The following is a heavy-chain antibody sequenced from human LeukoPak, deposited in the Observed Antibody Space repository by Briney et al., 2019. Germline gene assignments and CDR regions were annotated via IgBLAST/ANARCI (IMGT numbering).Heavy chain of an antibody. J-gene: IGHJ4*01. CDR1: GFTFSSYA. Sequence: GGSLRLAWAAAGFTFSSYAMSWVRQAPRKGLEWVSAISGSGGSTYYADSVEGRFTISRDNSKNTLYLKLNSLRDEDTAVYYCVTLGLYSSGWFDYWGHGTLVTVSS. CDR2: ISGSGGST. D-gene: IGHD6-19*01. V-gene: IGHV3-23*01. CDR3: VTLGLYSSGWFDY.